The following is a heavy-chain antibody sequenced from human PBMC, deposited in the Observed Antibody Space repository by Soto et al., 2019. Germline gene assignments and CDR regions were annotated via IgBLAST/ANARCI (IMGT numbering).Heavy chain of an antibody. CDR2: ITASDGSA. Sequence: EVQLLESGGGLVQPGGSLRISCAASGFTFSTYAMTWVRQAPGKGLERISSITASDGSAYYADSVKGRFTISRDNPMNTLYLQMINLRAEDTPVYYCARGGYGYGHWGQGTLVTVSS. J-gene: IGHJ4*02. CDR1: GFTFSTYA. V-gene: IGHV3-23*01. CDR3: ARGGYGYGH. D-gene: IGHD3-16*01.